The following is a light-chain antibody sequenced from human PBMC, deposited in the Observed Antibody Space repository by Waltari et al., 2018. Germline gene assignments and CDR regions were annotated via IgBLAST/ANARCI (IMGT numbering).Light chain of an antibody. CDR3: QQYNDWPRT. V-gene: IGKV3-15*01. CDR2: GAS. J-gene: IGKJ1*01. Sequence: EIVMTQSPATLSVSPGERATLSCRASQSVSSNLAWYQQKPGQSPRLLIYGASTRATGSAARFSGSGSGTEFTLTISSLQSEDFALYYCQQYNDWPRTFGQGTKVEI. CDR1: QSVSSN.